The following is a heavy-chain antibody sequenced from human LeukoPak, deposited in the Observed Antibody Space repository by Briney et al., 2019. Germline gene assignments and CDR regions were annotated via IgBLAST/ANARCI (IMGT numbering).Heavy chain of an antibody. V-gene: IGHV3-74*03. CDR1: GFTFNTYS. Sequence: PGGSLRLSCEASGFTFNTYSMNWARQAPGKGLVWVSRIDTNGTRIMDADSVKGRFIISRDNAKNTLYLQMNSLRVEDTAVYYCVRATCNPIFAYWGQGILVTVSS. J-gene: IGHJ4*02. D-gene: IGHD3-3*01. CDR2: IDTNGTRI. CDR3: VRATCNPIFAY.